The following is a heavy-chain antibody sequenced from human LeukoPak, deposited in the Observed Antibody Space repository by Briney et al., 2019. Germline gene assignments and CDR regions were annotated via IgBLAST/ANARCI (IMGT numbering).Heavy chain of an antibody. Sequence: HSGGSLRLSCAASGFTFSSYGMHWVRQAPGKGLEWVAVIPYDGSNKYYADSVKGRFTISRDNSKNTLYLQMNSLRAEDTAVYYCAKSRSDWVPLDYWGQGTLVTVSS. J-gene: IGHJ4*02. CDR1: GFTFSSYG. CDR2: IPYDGSNK. CDR3: AKSRSDWVPLDY. D-gene: IGHD3-9*01. V-gene: IGHV3-30*18.